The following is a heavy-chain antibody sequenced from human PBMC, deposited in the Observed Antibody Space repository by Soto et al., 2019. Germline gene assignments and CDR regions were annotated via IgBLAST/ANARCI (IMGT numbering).Heavy chain of an antibody. D-gene: IGHD3-3*01. CDR1: GGYISSYY. V-gene: IGHV4-59*01. CDR2: IYYSGST. CDR3: ARYYDFWSGYRHYYFDY. Sequence: SETLSLTCTVSGGYISSYYWSWIRQPPGKGLEWIGYIYYSGSTNYNPSLKSRVTISVDTSKNQFSLKLSSVTAADTAVYYCARYYDFWSGYRHYYFDYWGQGTLVTVSS. J-gene: IGHJ4*02.